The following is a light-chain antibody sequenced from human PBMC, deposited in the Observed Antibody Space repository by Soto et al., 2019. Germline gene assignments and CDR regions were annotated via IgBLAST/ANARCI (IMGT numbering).Light chain of an antibody. Sequence: EIVLTQSPGTLSLSPGERATLSCRASQSVSSSYLAWYQQKPGQAPRLLIYGASSRATGIPDRFSGSGSGTDFTLTISNLELKDLAVYYCQKYGSSLPITFGQGTRLEIK. V-gene: IGKV3-20*01. J-gene: IGKJ5*01. CDR2: GAS. CDR3: QKYGSSLPIT. CDR1: QSVSSSY.